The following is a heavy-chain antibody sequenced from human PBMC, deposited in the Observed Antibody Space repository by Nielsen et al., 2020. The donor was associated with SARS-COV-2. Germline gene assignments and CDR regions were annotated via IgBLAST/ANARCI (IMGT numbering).Heavy chain of an antibody. V-gene: IGHV3-23*01. CDR3: AKASKTATSPAPRPLFRRASSEPPPDAFDI. Sequence: GGSLRLSCAASGFPFSSYAMNWVRQAPGRGLEWVSGISGSGGSTYYADSVKGRFTISRDNSKNTLSLQMDSLRAEDTALYFCAKASKTATSPAPRPLFRRASSEPPPDAFDIWGQGTMVTVSS. CDR1: GFPFSSYA. CDR2: ISGSGGST. J-gene: IGHJ3*02. D-gene: IGHD6-6*01.